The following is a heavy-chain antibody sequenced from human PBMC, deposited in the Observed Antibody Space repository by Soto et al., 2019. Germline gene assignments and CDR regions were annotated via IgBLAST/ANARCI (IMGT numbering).Heavy chain of an antibody. CDR1: GYDFTSYH. J-gene: IGHJ4*02. CDR2: MNPNSGNT. Sequence: ASVKVSCKASGYDFTSYHMNWVRQATGQGPEWVGWMNPNSGNTGYAQKFQGRVTITRNTSASTAYMQLNSLRFEDTAVYYCAKDDFTDRGDDYFDYWGPGTLVTVSS. D-gene: IGHD2-21*02. V-gene: IGHV1-8*02. CDR3: AKDDFTDRGDDYFDY.